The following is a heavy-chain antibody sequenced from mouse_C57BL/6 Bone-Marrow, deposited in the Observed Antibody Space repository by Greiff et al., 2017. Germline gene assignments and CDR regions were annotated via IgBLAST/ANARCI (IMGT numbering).Heavy chain of an antibody. V-gene: IGHV10-1*01. CDR2: IRSKSNNYAT. CDR1: GFSFNTYA. D-gene: IGHD1-1*01. J-gene: IGHJ1*03. CDR3: VVITTVDWYFDV. Sequence: VQLQQSGGGLVQPKGSLKLSCAASGFSFNTYAMNWVRQAPGKGLEWVARIRSKSNNYATYYADSVKDRFTISRDDSESMLYLQMNNLKTEDTAMYYCVVITTVDWYFDVWGTGTTVTVSS.